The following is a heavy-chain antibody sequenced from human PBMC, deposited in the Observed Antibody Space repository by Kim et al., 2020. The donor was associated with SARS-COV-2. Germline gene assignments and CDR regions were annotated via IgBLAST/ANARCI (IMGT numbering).Heavy chain of an antibody. V-gene: IGHV3-53*01. D-gene: IGHD3-16*01. CDR2: LYTLGES. J-gene: IGHJ6*02. Sequence: GGSLRLSCEVSGIRVNQKYMGWVRQAPGKGLEWISVLYTLGESYYADFAEGRFITSRDDSKNTLYLQLNSLRAEDTAVYYCTSPLSTSMIRYYYYYGVDVWGQGTTVTVSS. CDR1: GIRVNQKY. CDR3: TSPLSTSMIRYYYYYGVDV.